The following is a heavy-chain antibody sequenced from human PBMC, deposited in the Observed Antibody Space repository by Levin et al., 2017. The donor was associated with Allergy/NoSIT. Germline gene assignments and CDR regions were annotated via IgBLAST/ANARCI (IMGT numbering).Heavy chain of an antibody. V-gene: IGHV4-59*01. J-gene: IGHJ3*01. Sequence: SETLSLTCTVSGASITSYDWTWIRQPPGKGLEWIGLMYYRGNSNYNPSLQSRVSISVDPSNNQFSLRLNSVTAADTAIYYCATTYAAGIDAFDFWGQGTVVTVSS. D-gene: IGHD3-10*01. CDR2: MYYRGNS. CDR3: ATTYAAGIDAFDF. CDR1: GASITSYD.